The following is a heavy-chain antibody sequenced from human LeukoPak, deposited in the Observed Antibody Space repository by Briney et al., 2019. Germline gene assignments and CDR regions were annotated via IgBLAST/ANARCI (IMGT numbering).Heavy chain of an antibody. CDR2: INPTGTGT. V-gene: IGHV1-46*01. J-gene: IGHJ4*02. D-gene: IGHD2-8*02. CDR1: GYTFTNYY. Sequence: ASVKVSCKASGYTFTNYYMHWVRQAPGQGLEWMGLINPTGTGTNYAQKFRGRVTLPRDTSTTTVYMELSSLRSEDTAVYYCAREESGGYFDYWGQGTLVTASS. CDR3: AREESGGYFDY.